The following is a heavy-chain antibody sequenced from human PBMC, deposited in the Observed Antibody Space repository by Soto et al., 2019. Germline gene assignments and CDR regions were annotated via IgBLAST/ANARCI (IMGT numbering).Heavy chain of an antibody. CDR2: ISSSRSTI. J-gene: IGHJ5*01. CDR1: GFTFSSYS. Sequence: HPGGSLRLSCAASGFTFSSYSMNWVRQAPGKGLEWVSYISSSRSTIYYADSVKGRFTISRDNAKNSLYLQMNSLRAEDTAVYYCAIDCPGSSTTCYGIEWFDSWGQGTLVTVSS. D-gene: IGHD2-2*01. V-gene: IGHV3-48*01. CDR3: AIDCPGSSTTCYGIEWFDS.